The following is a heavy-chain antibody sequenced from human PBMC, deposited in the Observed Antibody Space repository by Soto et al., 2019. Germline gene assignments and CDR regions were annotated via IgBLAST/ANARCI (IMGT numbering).Heavy chain of an antibody. V-gene: IGHV3-30*18. CDR1: GFTFSSYG. D-gene: IGHD3-22*01. CDR3: AKADYYYDSSGYYLADY. CDR2: ISYDGSNK. J-gene: IGHJ4*02. Sequence: PGGSLRLSCAASGFTFSSYGMHWVRQAPGKGLEWVAVISYDGSNKYYADSVKGRFTISRGNSKNTLYLQMNSLRAEDTAVYYCAKADYYYDSSGYYLADYWGQGTLVTVSS.